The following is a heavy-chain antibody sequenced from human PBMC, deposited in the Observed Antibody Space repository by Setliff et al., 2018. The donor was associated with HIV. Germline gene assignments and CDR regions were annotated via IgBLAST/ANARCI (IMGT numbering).Heavy chain of an antibody. V-gene: IGHV4-59*11. CDR3: ARHRYSSSINWFDP. D-gene: IGHD6-13*01. Sequence: PSETLSLTCTVPGGSINDQYFSWIRQSPGKGLEWIGSIDYSGSTKYNPSLNSRGTISIDTSKNELSLKLTSVTAADTAVYYCARHRYSSSINWFDPWGQGTLVTVSS. J-gene: IGHJ5*02. CDR1: GGSINDQY. CDR2: IDYSGST.